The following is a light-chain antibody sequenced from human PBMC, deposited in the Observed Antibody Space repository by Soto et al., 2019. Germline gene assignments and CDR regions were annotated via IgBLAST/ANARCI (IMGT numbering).Light chain of an antibody. J-gene: IGLJ2*01. CDR1: SGYSNYK. CDR2: VGTGGIVG. CDR3: GADHGSGSNFVV. V-gene: IGLV9-49*01. Sequence: QSLLTQPPSASASLGASVTLTCTLSSGYSNYKVDWYQQRPGKGPRFVMRVGTGGIVGSKGDGIPDRFSVLGSGLNRYLTIKNIQEEDESDYHCGADHGSGSNFVVFGGGTQLTVL.